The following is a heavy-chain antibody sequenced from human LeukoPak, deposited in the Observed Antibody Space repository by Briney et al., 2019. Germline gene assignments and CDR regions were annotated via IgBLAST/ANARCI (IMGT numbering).Heavy chain of an antibody. CDR3: ARDGVAAAGEIDY. CDR2: ISSSSSYI. V-gene: IGHV3-21*01. CDR1: GFTFSSYS. J-gene: IGHJ4*02. Sequence: GGSLRLSCAASGFTFSSYSMNWVRQAPGKGLEWVSSISSSSSYIYYADSVKGRFTISRDNAKNSLYLQMNSLRAEDTAVYYCARDGVAAAGEIDYWGQGTLVTVSS. D-gene: IGHD6-13*01.